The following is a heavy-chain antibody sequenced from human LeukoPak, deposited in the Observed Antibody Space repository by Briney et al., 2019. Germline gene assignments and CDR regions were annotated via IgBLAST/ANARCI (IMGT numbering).Heavy chain of an antibody. Sequence: PSETLSLTCTVSGGSISSRSYYWGWIRQPPGKGLEWVSSISSSSSTIYYADSVKGRFTISRDNAKNSLYLQMNSLRAEDTAVYYCARVYDFWSGFNDAFDIWGQGTMVSVSS. CDR1: GGSISSRSYY. D-gene: IGHD3-3*01. CDR2: ISSSSSTI. V-gene: IGHV3-48*01. CDR3: ARVYDFWSGFNDAFDI. J-gene: IGHJ3*02.